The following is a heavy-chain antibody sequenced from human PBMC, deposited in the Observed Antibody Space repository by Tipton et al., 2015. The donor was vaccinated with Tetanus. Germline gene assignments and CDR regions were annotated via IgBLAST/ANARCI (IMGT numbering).Heavy chain of an antibody. Sequence: GLVKPSQTLSLTCTVSGGSISSGGYYWSWIRQHPGKGLEWIGDIYYSGGTYYNPSLKSRVTISVDTSKNQFSLKLNSVTAADAAVYYCARDQARGARGWNYFDYWGQGTLVTVSS. CDR2: IYYSGGT. CDR1: GGSISSGGYY. CDR3: ARDQARGARGWNYFDY. V-gene: IGHV4-31*03. D-gene: IGHD1-26*01. J-gene: IGHJ4*02.